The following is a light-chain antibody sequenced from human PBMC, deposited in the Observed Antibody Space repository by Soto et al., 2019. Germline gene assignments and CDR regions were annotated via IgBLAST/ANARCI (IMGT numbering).Light chain of an antibody. CDR1: QSISSW. J-gene: IGKJ3*01. CDR3: QQYNSYPFT. Sequence: DIQMTQSPSTLSASVGDRVTITCRASQSISSWLAWYQQKPGKAPKVLIYKASSLESGIPSRFSGSGSGTDFTLTISSLQPDDFATYCCQQYNSYPFTFGPGTKVDIK. V-gene: IGKV1-5*03. CDR2: KAS.